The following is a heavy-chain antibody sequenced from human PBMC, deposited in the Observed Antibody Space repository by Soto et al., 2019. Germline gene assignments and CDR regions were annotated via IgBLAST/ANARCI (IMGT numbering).Heavy chain of an antibody. Sequence: ASVKVSCKASGYTFTSYGISWVRQAPGQGLEWMGWIRAYNGNTNYAQKLQGRVTMTADTSTSTAYMELRSLRSDDTAVYYCARNTTDGYYFDYWGQGILVTVSS. D-gene: IGHD4-4*01. CDR3: ARNTTDGYYFDY. V-gene: IGHV1-18*01. CDR1: GYTFTSYG. CDR2: IRAYNGNT. J-gene: IGHJ4*02.